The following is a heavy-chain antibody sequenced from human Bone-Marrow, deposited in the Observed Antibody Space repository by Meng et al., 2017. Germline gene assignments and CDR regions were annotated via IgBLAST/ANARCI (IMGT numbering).Heavy chain of an antibody. CDR3: AKAVDTAMVTGGDFDY. CDR1: GFTFSSYA. Sequence: GESLKISCAASGFTFSSYAMSWVRQAPGKGLEWVSAISGSGGSTYYADSVKGRFTISRDNAKNSLYLQMNSLRAEDTALYYCAKAVDTAMVTGGDFDYWAQGPL. CDR2: ISGSGGST. J-gene: IGHJ4*02. D-gene: IGHD5-18*01. V-gene: IGHV3-23*01.